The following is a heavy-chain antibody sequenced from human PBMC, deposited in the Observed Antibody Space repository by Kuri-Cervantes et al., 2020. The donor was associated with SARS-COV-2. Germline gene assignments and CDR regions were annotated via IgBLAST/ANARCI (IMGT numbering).Heavy chain of an antibody. Sequence: GESLKISCRASGFMFNDYAMHWVRQAPGKGLEWVAVISYDGSNKYYADSVKGRFTISRDNSKNTLYLQMNSLRAEDTAVYYCASGYSGSYSYFQHWGQGTLVTVSS. CDR3: ASGYSGSYSYFQH. V-gene: IGHV3-30*04. D-gene: IGHD1-26*01. J-gene: IGHJ1*01. CDR2: ISYDGSNK. CDR1: GFMFNDYA.